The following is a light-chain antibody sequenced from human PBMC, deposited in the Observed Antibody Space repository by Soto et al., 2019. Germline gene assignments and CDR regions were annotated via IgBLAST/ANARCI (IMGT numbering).Light chain of an antibody. CDR2: SAS. J-gene: IGKJ4*01. V-gene: IGKV3D-15*01. CDR3: QQYNHWPSDT. Sequence: TQSPGTLSLSPGERTTLSCWASQSLSSNYLAWYQQRPGQGPTLLIYSASRRATGIPDRFSGSGSGTEFNLKIRSLQYEDFAVYYCQQYNHWPSDTFGGGTKVDIK. CDR1: QSLSSN.